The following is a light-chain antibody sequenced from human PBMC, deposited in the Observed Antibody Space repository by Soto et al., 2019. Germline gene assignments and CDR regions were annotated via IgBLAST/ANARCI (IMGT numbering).Light chain of an antibody. J-gene: IGKJ1*01. V-gene: IGKV3-11*01. CDR1: ENVRTF. Sequence: VLTQSPATLSLSPGEGATLSCRASENVRTFVDWYQQKPGQAPRLLIYGASNRATDIPARFSGSGSGTDFTLTISNLEPEDFAVYYCQQHSHWPPWTFGQGTRVEIQ. CDR3: QQHSHWPPWT. CDR2: GAS.